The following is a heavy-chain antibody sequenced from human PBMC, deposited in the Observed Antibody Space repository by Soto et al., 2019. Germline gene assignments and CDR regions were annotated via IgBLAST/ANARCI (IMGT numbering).Heavy chain of an antibody. J-gene: IGHJ6*02. D-gene: IGHD6-13*01. CDR1: GGSFSGYY. CDR2: INHSGST. CDR3: ASPSSRTYYYYGMDV. V-gene: IGHV4-34*01. Sequence: SETLSLTCAVYGGSFSGYYWSWIRQPPGKGLEWIGEINHSGSTNYNPSLKSRVTISVDTSKNQFSLKLSSVTAADTAVYYCASPSSRTYYYYGMDVWGQGTTVTVAS.